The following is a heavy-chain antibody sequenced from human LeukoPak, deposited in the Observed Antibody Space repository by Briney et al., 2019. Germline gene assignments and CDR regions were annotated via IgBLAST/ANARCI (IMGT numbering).Heavy chain of an antibody. D-gene: IGHD2-15*01. CDR3: ARARRSNCSGGSCFRKLAGWFDP. CDR1: GGSFSGYY. V-gene: IGHV4-34*01. J-gene: IGHJ5*02. CDR2: INHSGST. Sequence: SETLSLTCAVYGGSFSGYYWSWIRQPPGKGLEWIGEINHSGSTNYNPSLKSRVTISVDTSKNQFSLELSSVTAADTAVYYCARARRSNCSGGSCFRKLAGWFDPWGQGTLVTVSS.